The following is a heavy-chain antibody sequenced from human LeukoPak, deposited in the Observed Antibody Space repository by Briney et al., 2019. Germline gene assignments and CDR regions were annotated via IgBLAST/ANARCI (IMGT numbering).Heavy chain of an antibody. J-gene: IGHJ3*02. CDR3: ARLGRSYAFDI. D-gene: IGHD4-17*01. CDR2: MNPNSGNT. CDR1: GYTFTSYD. Sequence: GASVKVSCKASGYTFTSYDINWVRQATGQGLEWTGWMNPNSGNTGYAQKFQGRVTMTRDMSTSTVYMELSSLRSEDTAVYYCARLGRSYAFDIWGQGTMVTVSS. V-gene: IGHV1-8*02.